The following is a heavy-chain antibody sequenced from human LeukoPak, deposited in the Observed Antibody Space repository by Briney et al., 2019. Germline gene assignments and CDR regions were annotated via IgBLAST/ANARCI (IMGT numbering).Heavy chain of an antibody. CDR1: GGSISSYC. Sequence: SETLSPTCTVSGGSISSYCWIWVRQPAEKGLEWIGRICSSGSTIYNPSLKSRVAMSSDMSNNQFSLRLSSVTAADTAVYYCARDRGTDGSDQLDPWGQGTLVTVSS. CDR2: ICSSGST. D-gene: IGHD3-10*01. V-gene: IGHV4-4*07. CDR3: ARDRGTDGSDQLDP. J-gene: IGHJ5*02.